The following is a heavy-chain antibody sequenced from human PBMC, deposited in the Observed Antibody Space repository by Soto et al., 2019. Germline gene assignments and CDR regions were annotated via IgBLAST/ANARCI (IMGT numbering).Heavy chain of an antibody. Sequence: ASVKVSCKASGYTFTSYAMHWVRQAPGQRLEWMGWINAGNGNTKYSQKFQGRVTITRDTSASTAYMELSSLRSEDTAVYYCASPLDPDGSGSYLGAFDIWGQGTVVTVSS. J-gene: IGHJ3*02. D-gene: IGHD3-10*01. CDR2: INAGNGNT. CDR3: ASPLDPDGSGSYLGAFDI. CDR1: GYTFTSYA. V-gene: IGHV1-3*01.